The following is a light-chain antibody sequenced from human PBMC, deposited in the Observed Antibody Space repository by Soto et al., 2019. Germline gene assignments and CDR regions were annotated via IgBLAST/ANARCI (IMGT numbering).Light chain of an antibody. V-gene: IGKV3-20*01. CDR1: LTGNNNY. CDR2: GVY. CDR3: QHYGYSRWT. J-gene: IGKJ1*01. Sequence: SVLTQSPGHLSLSPGERATLSCRASLTGNNNYLAWYQHQSGQAPRLLIYGVYTRATGIPDRFTGSGAGTEFTLTITRLEPGDSAVDLCQHYGYSRWTFGQGTKVEIQ.